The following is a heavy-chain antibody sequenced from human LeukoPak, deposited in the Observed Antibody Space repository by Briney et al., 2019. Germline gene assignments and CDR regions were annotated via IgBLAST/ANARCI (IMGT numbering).Heavy chain of an antibody. CDR3: ARRLPYYDFWSGYYTYNWFDP. D-gene: IGHD3-3*01. J-gene: IGHJ5*02. CDR1: GGSISSGGYY. CDR2: IYYSGST. Sequence: SQTLSLTCTVSGGSISSGGYYWSWIRQHPGKGLEWIGYIYYSGSTYYNPSLKSRVTISVDTSKNQFSLKLSSVTAADTAVYYCARRLPYYDFWSGYYTYNWFDPWGQGTLVTVSS. V-gene: IGHV4-31*03.